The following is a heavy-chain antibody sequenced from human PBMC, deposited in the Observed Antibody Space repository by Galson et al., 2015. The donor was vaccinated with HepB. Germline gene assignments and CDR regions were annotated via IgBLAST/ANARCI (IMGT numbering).Heavy chain of an antibody. J-gene: IGHJ4*02. V-gene: IGHV3-30*18. CDR2: ISYDGSNK. CDR1: GFTFSSYG. D-gene: IGHD3-3*01. Sequence: SLRLSCAASGFTFSSYGMHWVRQAPGKGLEWVAVISYDGSNKYYADSVKGRFTISRDNSKNTLYLQMNSLRAEDTAVYYCAKDRDYDFSSLDYWGQGTLVTVSS. CDR3: AKDRDYDFSSLDY.